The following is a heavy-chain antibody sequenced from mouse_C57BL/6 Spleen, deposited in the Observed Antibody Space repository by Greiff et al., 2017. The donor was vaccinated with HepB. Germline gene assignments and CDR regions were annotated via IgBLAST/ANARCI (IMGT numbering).Heavy chain of an antibody. Sequence: EVKLMESGGGLVKPGGSLKLSCAASGFTFSSYAMSWVRQTPEKRLEWVATISDGGSYTYYPDNVKGRFTISRDNAKNNLYLQMSHLKSEDTAMYYCARDEETGTYFDYWGQGTTLTVSS. J-gene: IGHJ2*01. CDR1: GFTFSSYA. CDR2: ISDGGSYT. CDR3: ARDEETGTYFDY. D-gene: IGHD4-1*01. V-gene: IGHV5-4*01.